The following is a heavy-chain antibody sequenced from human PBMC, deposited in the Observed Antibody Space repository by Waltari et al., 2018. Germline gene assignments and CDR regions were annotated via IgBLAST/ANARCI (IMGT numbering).Heavy chain of an antibody. J-gene: IGHJ4*02. D-gene: IGHD6-19*01. CDR3: AKVGQWLVLDY. V-gene: IGHV3-23*01. CDR2: ISGSGDST. Sequence: EVQLLESGGGLVQPGGSLRLSCAASGFTFRSYAMSWVRQAPGKGLEWVSTISGSGDSTYHADSVKGRFTIYRDTFENTLYLQMNSLRSEDTAIYYCAKVGQWLVLDYWGQGTQVTVSS. CDR1: GFTFRSYA.